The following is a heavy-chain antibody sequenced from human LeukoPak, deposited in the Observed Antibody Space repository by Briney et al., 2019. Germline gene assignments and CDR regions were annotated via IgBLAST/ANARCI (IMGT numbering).Heavy chain of an antibody. CDR1: GFSLSTTGMS. J-gene: IGHJ4*02. Sequence: SGPTLVNPTQTLTLTCTFSGFSLSTTGMSVIWIRQPPGKALEWLARLDWDNDKYYSKSLKTRLTIPKDTSKNQVVLTMTNMDPVDTATYYCARRVTGNSFDYWGQGTLVTVSS. CDR3: ARRVTGNSFDY. V-gene: IGHV2-70*11. CDR2: LDWDNDK. D-gene: IGHD7-27*01.